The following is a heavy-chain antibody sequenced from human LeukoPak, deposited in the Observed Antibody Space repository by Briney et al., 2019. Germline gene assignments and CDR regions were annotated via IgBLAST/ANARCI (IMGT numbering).Heavy chain of an antibody. CDR3: ARVTLGTYYFDY. CDR2: ISSSGNTI. D-gene: IGHD3-16*01. J-gene: IGHJ4*02. CDR1: GFTVSSNY. V-gene: IGHV3-11*04. Sequence: GSLRLSCAASGFTVSSNYMSWVRQAPGKGLEWVSYISSSGNTIYYADSVKGRFTISRDNAKNSLYLQMNSLRAEDTAIYYCARVTLGTYYFDYWGQGTLVTVPS.